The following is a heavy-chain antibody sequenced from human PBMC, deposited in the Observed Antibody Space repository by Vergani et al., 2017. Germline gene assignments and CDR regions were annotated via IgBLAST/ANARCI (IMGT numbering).Heavy chain of an antibody. Sequence: QVQLVESGGGVVQPGRSLRLSCAASGFTFSSYGMHWVRQAPGKGLEWVAVISYDGSNKYYADSVKGRFTISRDNSKNTLYLQMNSLRAEDTAVYYCAKDRGYNFYYWGQGTLVTVSS. J-gene: IGHJ4*02. CDR2: ISYDGSNK. D-gene: IGHD5-24*01. CDR1: GFTFSSYG. CDR3: AKDRGYNFYY. V-gene: IGHV3-30*18.